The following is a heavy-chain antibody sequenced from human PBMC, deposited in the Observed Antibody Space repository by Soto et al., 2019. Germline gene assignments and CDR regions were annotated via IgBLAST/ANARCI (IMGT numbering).Heavy chain of an antibody. V-gene: IGHV4-59*01. CDR1: GGSISSYY. CDR2: IYYSGST. Sequence: SETLSLTCTVSGGSISSYYWSWIRQPPGKGLEWIGYIYYSGSTNYNPSLKSRVTISVDTSKNQFSLKLSSVTAADTAVYYCARVRYYGSGSYYIFDYWGQGTLVTVSS. J-gene: IGHJ4*02. D-gene: IGHD3-10*01. CDR3: ARVRYYGSGSYYIFDY.